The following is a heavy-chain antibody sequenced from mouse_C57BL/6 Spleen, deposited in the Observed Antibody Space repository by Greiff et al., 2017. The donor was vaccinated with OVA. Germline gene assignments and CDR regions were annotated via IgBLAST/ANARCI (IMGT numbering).Heavy chain of an antibody. Sequence: EVKLVESGGDLVKPGGSLKLSCAASGFTFSSYGMSWVRQTPDKRLEWVATISSGGSYTYYPDSVKGRFTISRDNAKNTLYLQMSSLKSEDTAMYYCARQEDYGSRAMDYWGQGTSVTVSS. CDR1: GFTFSSYG. CDR2: ISSGGSYT. J-gene: IGHJ4*01. V-gene: IGHV5-6*01. CDR3: ARQEDYGSRAMDY. D-gene: IGHD1-1*01.